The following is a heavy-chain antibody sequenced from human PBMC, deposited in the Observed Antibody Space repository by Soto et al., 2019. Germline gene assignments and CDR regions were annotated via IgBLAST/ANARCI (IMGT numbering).Heavy chain of an antibody. Sequence: PGGSLRLSCAASGFTFSSYSMNWVRQAPGKGLEWVSGISWNSGSIGYADSVKGRFTISRDNAKNSLYLQMNSLRAEDTALYYCAKDLGPGAEDYGDSGGPRYYYYYIDVGGKGTTVTVSS. CDR2: ISWNSGSI. D-gene: IGHD4-17*01. V-gene: IGHV3-9*01. J-gene: IGHJ6*03. CDR3: AKDLGPGAEDYGDSGGPRYYYYYIDV. CDR1: GFTFSSYS.